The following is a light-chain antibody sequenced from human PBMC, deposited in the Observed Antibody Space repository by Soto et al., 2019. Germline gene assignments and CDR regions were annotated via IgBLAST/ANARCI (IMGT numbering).Light chain of an antibody. CDR1: QSFSHSN. CDR2: GVS. J-gene: IGKJ2*01. CDR3: QQYVSSPYT. V-gene: IGKV3-20*01. Sequence: EIVLTQSPGTLSLSPGERATLSCTASQSFSHSNLAWYQQKPGQAPRLLIHGVSSRATGIPDRVSGSGSGKDFTLTISRLEPEDFAVYYCQQYVSSPYTFGQGTKLEIK.